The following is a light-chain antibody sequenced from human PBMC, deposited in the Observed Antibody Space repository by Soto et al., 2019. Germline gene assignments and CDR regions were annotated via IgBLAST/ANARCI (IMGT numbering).Light chain of an antibody. J-gene: IGLJ2*01. CDR2: DVN. V-gene: IGLV2-14*03. CDR3: CSYASSTTRVI. CDR1: SSDIGGYNF. Sequence: QSALAQPASVSGSPGQSIIISSTGTSSDIGGYNFVSWYQQHPGKAPKLMIYDVNIRPSGVSNRFSGSKSGNTASLTISGLQAEDEADYYCCSYASSTTRVIFGGGTKLTVL.